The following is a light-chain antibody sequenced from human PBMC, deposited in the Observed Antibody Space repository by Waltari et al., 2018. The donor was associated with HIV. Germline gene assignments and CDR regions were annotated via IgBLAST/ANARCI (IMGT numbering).Light chain of an antibody. CDR2: QVS. V-gene: IGKV2-30*01. Sequence: TQSPLSLSVTLGQPAAISCKSNQSLAFRDGTSYLFWYHQRPGHPPRHLLYQVSRRDSGVPGRISGSGSDTDFTLRISRVAAEDAGFYFCMQATSWPHTFGQRTELQI. CDR3: MQATSWPHT. CDR1: QSLAFRDGTSY. J-gene: IGKJ2*01.